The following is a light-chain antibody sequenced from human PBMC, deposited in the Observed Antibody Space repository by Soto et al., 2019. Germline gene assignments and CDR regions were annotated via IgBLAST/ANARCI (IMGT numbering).Light chain of an antibody. CDR1: QIVSTN. CDR3: QQRSNWPPD. J-gene: IGKJ5*01. CDR2: DAS. Sequence: EIVLTQSPGTLYFSPGERATLSCRASQIVSTNFLAWYQQKPGQAPRLLIYDASNRATGIPARFSGSGSGTDFTLTISSLETEDFAVYYCQQRSNWPPDFGQGTRLEIK. V-gene: IGKV3-11*01.